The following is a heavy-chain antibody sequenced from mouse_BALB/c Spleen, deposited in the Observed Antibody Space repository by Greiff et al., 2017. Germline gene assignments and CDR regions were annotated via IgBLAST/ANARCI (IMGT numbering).Heavy chain of an antibody. CDR3: ARWIYYDYDYFDY. CDR2: IYPGDGDT. V-gene: IGHV1-80*01. Sequence: QVHVKQSGAELVRPGSSVKISCKASGYAFSSYWMNWVKQRPGQGLEWIGQIYPGDGDTNYNGKFKGKATLTADKSSSTAYMQLSSLTSEDSAVYFCARWIYYDYDYFDYWGQGTTLTVSS. D-gene: IGHD2-4*01. CDR1: GYAFSSYW. J-gene: IGHJ2*01.